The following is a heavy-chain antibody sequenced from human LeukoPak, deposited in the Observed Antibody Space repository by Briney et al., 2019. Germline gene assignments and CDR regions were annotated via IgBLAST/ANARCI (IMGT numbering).Heavy chain of an antibody. Sequence: PGGSLRLSCAASGFTFSSSATSWVRQAPGKGLEWVANIKQDGSERYYVDSVKGRFTISRDNAKNSLYLQMNSLRAEDTAVYYCARDCGSWYDYWGQGTLVTVSS. J-gene: IGHJ4*02. V-gene: IGHV3-7*01. CDR3: ARDCGSWYDY. D-gene: IGHD6-13*01. CDR1: GFTFSSSA. CDR2: IKQDGSER.